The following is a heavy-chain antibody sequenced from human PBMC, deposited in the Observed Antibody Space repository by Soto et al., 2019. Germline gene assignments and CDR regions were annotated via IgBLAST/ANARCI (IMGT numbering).Heavy chain of an antibody. CDR2: IYYSGST. D-gene: IGHD2-2*01. V-gene: IGHV4-61*01. J-gene: IGHJ4*02. CDR1: GGSVSSGSYY. Sequence: SETLSLTCTVSGGSVSSGSYYWSWIRQPPGKGLEWIGYIYYSGSTNYNPSLKSRVTISVDTSKNQFSLKLSSVTAADTAVYYCARDYHDVFDYWGQGTLVIVSS. CDR3: ARDYHDVFDY.